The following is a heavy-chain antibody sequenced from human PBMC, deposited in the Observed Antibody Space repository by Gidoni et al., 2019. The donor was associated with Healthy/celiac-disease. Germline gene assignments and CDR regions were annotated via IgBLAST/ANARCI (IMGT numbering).Heavy chain of an antibody. CDR2: ISSSSSYT. D-gene: IGHD6-13*01. CDR3: ARDRIAAAVDYYYMDV. Sequence: QVQLVESGGGLVKPGGSLTLSCASSGFTFRAYYISWIRQAPGTGLELVSYISSSSSYTNYADSVKGRFTISRDNAKNSLYLQMNSLRAEDTAVYYCARDRIAAAVDYYYMDVWGKGTTVTVSS. CDR1: GFTFRAYY. V-gene: IGHV3-11*06. J-gene: IGHJ6*03.